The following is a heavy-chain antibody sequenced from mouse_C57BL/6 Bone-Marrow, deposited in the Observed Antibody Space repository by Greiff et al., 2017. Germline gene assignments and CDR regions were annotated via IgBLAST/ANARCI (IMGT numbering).Heavy chain of an antibody. V-gene: IGHV1-81*01. J-gene: IGHJ3*01. Sequence: VKLVESGAELARPGASVKLSCKASGYTFTSYGISWVKQRTGQGLEWIGEIYPRSGNTYYNEKFKGKATLTADKSSSTAYMELRSLTSEDSAVYFCARSVTTVAYWGQGTLVTVSA. D-gene: IGHD1-1*01. CDR2: IYPRSGNT. CDR3: ARSVTTVAY. CDR1: GYTFTSYG.